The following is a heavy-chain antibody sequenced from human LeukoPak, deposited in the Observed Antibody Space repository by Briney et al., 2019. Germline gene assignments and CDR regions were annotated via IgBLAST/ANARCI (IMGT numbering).Heavy chain of an antibody. Sequence: GGSLRLSCAASGFTFSSHWMSWVRQAPGKGLEWVANIKKDGSEKYYVDAVKGRFTISRDNAKTSLYLQMNSLRAEDTAVYYCARSGDSEHYFDYWGQGTLVTVSS. CDR2: IKKDGSEK. CDR3: ARSGDSEHYFDY. J-gene: IGHJ4*02. CDR1: GFTFSSHW. V-gene: IGHV3-7*01. D-gene: IGHD1-14*01.